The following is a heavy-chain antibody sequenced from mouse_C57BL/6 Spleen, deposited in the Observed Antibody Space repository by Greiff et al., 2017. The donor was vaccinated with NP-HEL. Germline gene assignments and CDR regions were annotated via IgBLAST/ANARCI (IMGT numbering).Heavy chain of an antibody. D-gene: IGHD1-1*01. V-gene: IGHV1-72*01. J-gene: IGHJ1*03. CDR3: ARDGRDWYFDV. Sequence: QVQLQQPGAELVKPGASVKLSCKASGYTFTSYWMQWVKQRPGQGLEWIGEIDPNSGGTKYNEKFKSKATLTVDKPSSTAYMQLSSLTSEDSAVYYCARDGRDWYFDVWGTGTTVTVSS. CDR1: GYTFTSYW. CDR2: IDPNSGGT.